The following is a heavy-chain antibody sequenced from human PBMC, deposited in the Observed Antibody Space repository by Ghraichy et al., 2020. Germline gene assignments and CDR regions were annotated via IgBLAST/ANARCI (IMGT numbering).Heavy chain of an antibody. CDR3: AGRSCSDGVCAFDI. V-gene: IGHV3-21*01. Sequence: ETLSLTCAASGFTFSTYSMNWVRQAPGKGLEWVSSISIGNIIYYVDSVKGRFTISRDNAKNSLFLQMNSLQADDTAVYFCAGRSCSDGVCAFDIWGQGTLVTVSS. CDR2: ISIGNII. CDR1: GFTFSTYS. D-gene: IGHD2-15*01. J-gene: IGHJ3*02.